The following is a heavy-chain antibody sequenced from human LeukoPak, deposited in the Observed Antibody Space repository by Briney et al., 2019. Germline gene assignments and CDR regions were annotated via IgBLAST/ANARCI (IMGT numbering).Heavy chain of an antibody. J-gene: IGHJ4*02. CDR1: GFTFSSNW. D-gene: IGHD3/OR15-3a*01. V-gene: IGHV3-7*03. Sequence: GGSLRLSCAASGFTFSSNWMNWVRQAPGKGLEWVANIKEDGSEKYYVDSVKGRFTISRDNAKSSLYLQLNSLRAEDTAVYYCARGRPDFWTNFYTYFVDSWGRGTLVTVSS. CDR2: IKEDGSEK. CDR3: ARGRPDFWTNFYTYFVDS.